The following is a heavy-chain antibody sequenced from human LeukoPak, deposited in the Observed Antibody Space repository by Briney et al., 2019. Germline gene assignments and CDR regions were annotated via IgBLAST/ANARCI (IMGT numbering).Heavy chain of an antibody. D-gene: IGHD2-2*01. J-gene: IGHJ6*02. CDR1: GGTFSSYA. V-gene: IGHV1-69*04. Sequence: SVKVSCKASGGTFSSYAISWVRQAPGQGLEWMGRIIPILGIANYAQKFQGRVTITADKSTSTAYMELRSLRSDDTAVYYCARDYRPCSSTSCFYGMDVWGQGTTVTVSS. CDR3: ARDYRPCSSTSCFYGMDV. CDR2: IIPILGIA.